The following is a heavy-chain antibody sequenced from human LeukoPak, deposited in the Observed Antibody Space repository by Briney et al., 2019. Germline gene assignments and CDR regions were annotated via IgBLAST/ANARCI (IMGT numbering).Heavy chain of an antibody. D-gene: IGHD5-18*01. Sequence: PGGSLRLSCTASGFSFSKYGMHWVRQAPGKGLEWVAVIWHDGSKQHYADFVKGRFTVSRDNSKNTLFLEMNSLRVEDTAVYYCARVMSYVSAFDIWGQGTMVTVSS. CDR2: IWHDGSKQ. J-gene: IGHJ3*02. CDR1: GFSFSKYG. CDR3: ARVMSYVSAFDI. V-gene: IGHV3-33*01.